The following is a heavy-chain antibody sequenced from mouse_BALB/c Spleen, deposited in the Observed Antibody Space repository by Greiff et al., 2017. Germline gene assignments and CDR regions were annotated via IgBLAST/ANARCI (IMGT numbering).Heavy chain of an antibody. CDR2: INPYNGDT. CDR1: GYSFTGYF. J-gene: IGHJ4*01. Sequence: EVQLQQSGPELVKPGASVKISCKASGYSFTGYFMNWVMQSHGKSLEWIGRINPYNGDTFYNQKFKGKATLTVDKSSSTAHMELRSLASEDSAVYYCAKGSMITTPYAMDYWGQGTSVTVSS. D-gene: IGHD2-4*01. CDR3: AKGSMITTPYAMDY. V-gene: IGHV1-20*02.